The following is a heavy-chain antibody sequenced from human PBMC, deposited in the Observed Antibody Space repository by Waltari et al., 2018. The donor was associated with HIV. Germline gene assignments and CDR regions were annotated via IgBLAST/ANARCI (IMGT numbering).Heavy chain of an antibody. D-gene: IGHD1-26*01. CDR3: ARETSGPTWRLFDS. CDR1: GCSTYNYY. J-gene: IGHJ4*02. Sequence: QVQLQESGPGLVTPSEPLSLTCIVSGCSTYNYYWNWIRQPAGKGLEWLGRINASGGTNYNPSLKSRVTMSVDTSKNQFSLKLTSVTAADTAVYFCARETSGPTWRLFDSWGQGTLVTVSS. V-gene: IGHV4-4*07. CDR2: INASGGT.